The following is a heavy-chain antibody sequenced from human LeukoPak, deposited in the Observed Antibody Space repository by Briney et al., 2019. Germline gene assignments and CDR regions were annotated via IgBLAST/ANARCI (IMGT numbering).Heavy chain of an antibody. CDR1: GGSFSGYY. D-gene: IGHD3-10*01. CDR2: IYHSGST. Sequence: SETLSLTCAVYGGSFSGYYWSWIRQPPGKGLEWIGEIYHSGSTNYNPSLKSRVTISVDKSKNQFSLKLSSVTAADTAVYYCAKEGPYGSGSYVDYWGQGTLVTVSS. J-gene: IGHJ4*02. V-gene: IGHV4-34*01. CDR3: AKEGPYGSGSYVDY.